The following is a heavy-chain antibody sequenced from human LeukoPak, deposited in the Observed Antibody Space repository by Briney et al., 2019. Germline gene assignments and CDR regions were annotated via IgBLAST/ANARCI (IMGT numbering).Heavy chain of an antibody. Sequence: SETLSLTCTVSGGSISSYYWSWIRQPPGKGLEWIGYIYTSGSTNYNPSLKRRVTISVDTSKNQFSLKLSSVTAADTAVYYCARISLDNDSSGYYLFDYWGQGTLVTVSS. J-gene: IGHJ4*02. CDR1: GGSISSYY. V-gene: IGHV4-4*09. CDR2: IYTSGST. CDR3: ARISLDNDSSGYYLFDY. D-gene: IGHD3-22*01.